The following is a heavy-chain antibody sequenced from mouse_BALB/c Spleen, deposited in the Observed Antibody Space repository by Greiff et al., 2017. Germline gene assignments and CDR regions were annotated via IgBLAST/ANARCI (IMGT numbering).Heavy chain of an antibody. D-gene: IGHD2-14*01. V-gene: IGHV5-17*02. Sequence: EVKLMESGGGLVQPGGSRKLSCAASGFTFSSFGMHWVRQAPEKGLEWVAYISSGSSTIYYADTVKGRFTISRDNPKNTLFLQMTSLRSEDTAMYYCAGVRRGYWYFDVWGAGTTVTVSS. CDR3: AGVRRGYWYFDV. J-gene: IGHJ1*01. CDR1: GFTFSSFG. CDR2: ISSGSSTI.